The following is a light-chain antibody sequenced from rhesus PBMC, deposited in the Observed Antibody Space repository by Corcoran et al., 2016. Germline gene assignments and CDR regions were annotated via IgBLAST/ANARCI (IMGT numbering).Light chain of an antibody. V-gene: IGKV1-22*01. J-gene: IGKJ2*01. CDR2: KAS. Sequence: DIQMTQSPSSLSASVGDTVTITCRASQSISSWLAWSQQKPGKAPKLLIFKASILQSGVPSRSSGSGSGTDFTLPIHSLEPEDFETYYCLHYSSSPYSFDQGAQVEIK. CDR3: LHYSSSPYS. CDR1: QSISSW.